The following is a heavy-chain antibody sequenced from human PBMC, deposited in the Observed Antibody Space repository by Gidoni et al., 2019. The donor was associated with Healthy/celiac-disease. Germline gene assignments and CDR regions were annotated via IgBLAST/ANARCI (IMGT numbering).Heavy chain of an antibody. CDR3: TRSSHYYDSSGYRFDAFDI. Sequence: EVQLVESGGGLVQPGGSLKLSCAASGFTFSGSAMHWVRQASGKGLEWVGRIRSKANSYATAYAASVKGRFTISRDDAKNTAYLQMNSLKTEDTAVYYCTRSSHYYDSSGYRFDAFDIWGQGTMVTVSS. CDR1: GFTFSGSA. J-gene: IGHJ3*02. D-gene: IGHD3-22*01. V-gene: IGHV3-73*02. CDR2: IRSKANSYAT.